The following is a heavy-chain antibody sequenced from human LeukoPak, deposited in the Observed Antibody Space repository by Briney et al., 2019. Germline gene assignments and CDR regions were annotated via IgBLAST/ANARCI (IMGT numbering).Heavy chain of an antibody. CDR1: GFTFSNAW. D-gene: IGHD3-22*01. V-gene: IGHV3-15*01. Sequence: GGTLSLSCAASGFTFSNAWMGWVRQAPGKGREGVGRMKSKTDGGTTDYDAPVKGILTISRDNSNNTLYLQTTSLKTADTAVYYCIRGSSGRFDSWGQGTLVTVSS. CDR2: MKSKTDGGTT. J-gene: IGHJ4*02. CDR3: IRGSSGRFDS.